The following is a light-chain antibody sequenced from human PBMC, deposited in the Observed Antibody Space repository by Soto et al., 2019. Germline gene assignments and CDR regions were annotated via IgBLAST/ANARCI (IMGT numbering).Light chain of an antibody. CDR3: QKCNPALP. CDR2: GAS. V-gene: IGKV3-20*01. J-gene: IGKJ4*01. CDR1: QSASSRY. Sequence: EILLTQSPGTLSLSPGERATLSCRASQSASSRYLAWYQQKTGQAPRLIIYGASSRATGIPDRFSGSGCGTDFTLTISRVEPEGFAVYFCQKCNPALPFGGGTKVDIK.